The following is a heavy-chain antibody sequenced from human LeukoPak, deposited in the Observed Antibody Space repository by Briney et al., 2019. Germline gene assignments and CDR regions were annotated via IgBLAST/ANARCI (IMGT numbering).Heavy chain of an antibody. J-gene: IGHJ4*02. V-gene: IGHV3-9*01. CDR2: ISWNSGSI. CDR3: ALTGETTYYYDSSGYYYDY. Sequence: GRSLRLSCAASGFTFDDYAMHWVRQAPGKGLEWVSGISWNSGSIGHADSVKGRFTISRDNAKNSLYLQMNSLRAEDTAVYYCALTGETTYYYDSSGYYYDYWGQGTLVTVSS. CDR1: GFTFDDYA. D-gene: IGHD3-22*01.